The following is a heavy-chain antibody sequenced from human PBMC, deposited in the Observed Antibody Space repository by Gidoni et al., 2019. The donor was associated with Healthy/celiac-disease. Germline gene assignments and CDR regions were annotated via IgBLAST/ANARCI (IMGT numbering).Heavy chain of an antibody. Sequence: QVKLVQSGAEVKKPGASVKASCKASGYTFTSYYMHWVRPAPGQGLEWMGIINPSGGSTSYAQKFQGRVTMTRDTSTSTVYMELSSLRSEDTAVYYCARVRFLEWLFEGFDYWGQGTLVTVSS. D-gene: IGHD3-3*01. CDR3: ARVRFLEWLFEGFDY. V-gene: IGHV1-46*01. J-gene: IGHJ4*02. CDR1: GYTFTSYY. CDR2: INPSGGST.